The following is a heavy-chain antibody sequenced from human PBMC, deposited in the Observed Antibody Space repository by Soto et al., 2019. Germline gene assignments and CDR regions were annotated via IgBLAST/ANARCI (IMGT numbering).Heavy chain of an antibody. CDR2: ISSSSSTR. CDR1: GFTFSSYS. D-gene: IGHD3-16*02. CDR3: ARDTGGVIDYYYYYMDA. J-gene: IGHJ6*03. Sequence: EVQLVESGGGLVQPGGSLRLSCAASGFTFSSYSMNWVRQAPGKGLEWVSYISSSSSTRYYADSVKGLFTISRDNAKNSLYLQMNSLISDDTAVYYCARDTGGVIDYYYYYMDARGKGTTVTVSS. V-gene: IGHV3-48*01.